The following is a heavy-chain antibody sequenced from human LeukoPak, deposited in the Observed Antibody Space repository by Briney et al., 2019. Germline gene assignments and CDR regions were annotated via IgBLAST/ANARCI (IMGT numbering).Heavy chain of an antibody. V-gene: IGHV1-69*06. CDR3: ASYDSSGYYSFDY. Sequence: ASVKVSCKASGGTFSSYAISWVRQAPGQGLEWMGGIIPIFGTANYAQKFQGRVTITADKSTSTAYMELSSLRSEDTAVYYCASYDSSGYYSFDYWGQGTLVTVSS. CDR1: GGTFSSYA. CDR2: IIPIFGTA. D-gene: IGHD3-22*01. J-gene: IGHJ4*02.